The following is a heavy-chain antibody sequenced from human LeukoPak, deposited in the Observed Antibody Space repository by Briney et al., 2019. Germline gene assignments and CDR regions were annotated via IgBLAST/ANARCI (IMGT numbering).Heavy chain of an antibody. V-gene: IGHV1-2*02. Sequence: GASVKVSCKGSGYTFSGYYMHWVRQAPGQGLEWMGWINYNSGATNYAQALQGRVTMTRDTSITIFYMELSSLRSDDTAVYYCARALRYDDSSGYYAYWGQGTLDTVSS. CDR3: ARALRYDDSSGYYAY. D-gene: IGHD3-22*01. J-gene: IGHJ4*02. CDR1: GYTFSGYY. CDR2: INYNSGAT.